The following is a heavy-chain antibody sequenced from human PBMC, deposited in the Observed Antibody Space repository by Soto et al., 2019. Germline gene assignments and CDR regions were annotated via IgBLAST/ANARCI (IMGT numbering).Heavy chain of an antibody. V-gene: IGHV2-70*11. Sequence: PTLVNPTQTLTLTCTFSGFSLTSGMCVSWIRQPPGKALEWLARIDWDDNKYYSTSLKTRLTISKDTSKNQVVLTMTNMDPVDTATYYCARIVNYNSAWYGIDYWGQGTLVTVSS. J-gene: IGHJ4*02. CDR3: ARIVNYNSAWYGIDY. D-gene: IGHD6-19*01. CDR2: IDWDDNK. CDR1: GFSLTSGMC.